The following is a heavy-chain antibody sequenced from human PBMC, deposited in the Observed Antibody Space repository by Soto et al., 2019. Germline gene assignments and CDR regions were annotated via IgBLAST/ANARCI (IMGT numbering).Heavy chain of an antibody. J-gene: IGHJ1*01. Sequence: GGSLRLSCAASGFTFSSYAMSWVRQAPGKGLEWVSAISGSGGSTYYADSVKGRFTISRDNSKNTLYLQMNSLRAEDTAVYYCAKDLKAGYSSSWHYPEYFQHWGQGTLVTVSS. CDR1: GFTFSSYA. CDR2: ISGSGGST. V-gene: IGHV3-23*01. D-gene: IGHD6-13*01. CDR3: AKDLKAGYSSSWHYPEYFQH.